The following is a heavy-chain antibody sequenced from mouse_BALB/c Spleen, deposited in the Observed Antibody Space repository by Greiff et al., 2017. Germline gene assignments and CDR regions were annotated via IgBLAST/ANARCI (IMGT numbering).Heavy chain of an antibody. D-gene: IGHD2-1*01. CDR3: ARHGNFEGYYAMDY. CDR2: ISSGGSYT. Sequence: EVQRVESGGDLVKPGGSLKLSCAASGFTFSSYGMSWVRQTPDKRLEWVATISSGGSYTYYPDSVKGRFTISRDNAKNTLYLQMSSLKSEDTAMYYCARHGNFEGYYAMDYWGQGTSVTVSS. V-gene: IGHV5-6*01. J-gene: IGHJ4*01. CDR1: GFTFSSYG.